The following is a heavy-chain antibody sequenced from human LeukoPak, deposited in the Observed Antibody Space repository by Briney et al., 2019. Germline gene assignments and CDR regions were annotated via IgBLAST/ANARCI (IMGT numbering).Heavy chain of an antibody. V-gene: IGHV4-34*01. CDR3: ATSGWYQTGVY. Sequence: PSETLSLTCAVYGGSFSGYYWSWIRQPPGKGLEWIGSIYHSGSTYYNPSLKSRVTISVDTSKNQFSLKLSSVTAADTAVYYCATSGWYQTGVYWGQGTLVTVSS. J-gene: IGHJ4*02. CDR2: IYHSGST. D-gene: IGHD6-13*01. CDR1: GGSFSGYY.